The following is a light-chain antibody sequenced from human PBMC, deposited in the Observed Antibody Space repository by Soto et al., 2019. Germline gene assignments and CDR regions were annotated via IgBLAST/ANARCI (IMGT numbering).Light chain of an antibody. CDR1: QHISNY. CDR2: DES. CDR3: QHYGNLHYT. J-gene: IGKJ2*01. V-gene: IGKV1-33*01. Sequence: DIQMTHTPYSLSASVGDRVTITCQANQHISNYLNWYQQKPGQAPRILIYDESKLQTGVPSSFRGIRSRTYFTLTISGCLPEYIPTFYSQHYGNLHYTFGPGTKLEL.